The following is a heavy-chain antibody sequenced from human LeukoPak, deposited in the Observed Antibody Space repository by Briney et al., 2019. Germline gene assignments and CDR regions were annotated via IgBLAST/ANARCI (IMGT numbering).Heavy chain of an antibody. CDR3: ARVRVSGVAVAYPQYFDY. Sequence: PSQTLSLTCTVSGGSISTGSYYWNWIRQPAGKGLEWIGRISTIGTTNYNPSLKSRVTISVDTSKNQFSLKLSSVTAADTAVYYCARVRVSGVAVAYPQYFDYWGQGTLVTVSS. V-gene: IGHV4-61*02. CDR1: GGSISTGSYY. CDR2: ISTIGTT. D-gene: IGHD6-19*01. J-gene: IGHJ4*02.